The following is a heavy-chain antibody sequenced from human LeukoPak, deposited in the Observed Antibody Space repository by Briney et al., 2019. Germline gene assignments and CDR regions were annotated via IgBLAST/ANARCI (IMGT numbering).Heavy chain of an antibody. Sequence: NPSETLSLTCTVSGGSISSYYWSWIRQPPGKGLEYIGYIYYSGNTNSNPSLNIRVTISVDTSKNQFSLKLSSVTAADTAVYYCSRRGSGASLEYYFDLWGRGTLVTVSS. D-gene: IGHD1-14*01. CDR1: GGSISSYY. J-gene: IGHJ2*01. CDR3: SRRGSGASLEYYFDL. CDR2: IYYSGNT. V-gene: IGHV4-59*08.